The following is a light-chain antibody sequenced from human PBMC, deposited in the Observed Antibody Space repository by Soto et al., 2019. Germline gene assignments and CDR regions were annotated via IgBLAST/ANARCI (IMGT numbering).Light chain of an antibody. CDR1: SSDVGGYNY. CDR2: DVS. V-gene: IGLV2-11*01. Sequence: QSALTQPRSVSGSPGQSVTISCTGNSSDVGGYNYVSWFQQHPGKAPKLMIYDVSKRPSGVPDRISGSKSGNTASLTISGLQAEDEADYYCCSYAGSYTFGYVFGTGTKVTVL. J-gene: IGLJ1*01. CDR3: CSYAGSYTFGYV.